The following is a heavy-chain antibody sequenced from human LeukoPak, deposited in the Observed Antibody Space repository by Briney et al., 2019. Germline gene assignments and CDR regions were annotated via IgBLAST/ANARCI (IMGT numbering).Heavy chain of an antibody. CDR3: AQGITMVRGVITNLYYYYYGMDV. J-gene: IGHJ6*02. CDR2: IIPIFGTA. CDR1: GGTFSRYA. Sequence: ASVKVSCKASGGTFSRYAINWVRQAPGQGLEWMGGIIPIFGTANYAQKFQGRVTITADESTSTAYMELSSLRSEDTAVYYCAQGITMVRGVITNLYYYYYGMDVWGQGTTVTVSS. D-gene: IGHD3-10*01. V-gene: IGHV1-69*01.